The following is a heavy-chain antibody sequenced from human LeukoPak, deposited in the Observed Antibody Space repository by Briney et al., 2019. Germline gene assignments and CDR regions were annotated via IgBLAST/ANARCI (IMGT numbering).Heavy chain of an antibody. J-gene: IGHJ5*02. CDR3: AREALNEYYYDSSGYYDP. Sequence: PGGSLRLSCAASGFTFSSYGMNWVRQAPGKGLEWVSYISSSGSTIYYADSVKGRFTISRDNAKNSLYLQMNSLRAEDTAVYYCAREALNEYYYDSSGYYDPWGQGTLVTVSS. D-gene: IGHD3-22*01. CDR1: GFTFSSYG. CDR2: ISSSGSTI. V-gene: IGHV3-48*03.